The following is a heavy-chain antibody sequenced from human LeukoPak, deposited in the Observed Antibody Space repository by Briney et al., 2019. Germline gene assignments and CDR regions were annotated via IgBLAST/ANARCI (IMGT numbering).Heavy chain of an antibody. CDR1: GFTLSGSA. J-gene: IGHJ4*02. V-gene: IGHV3-73*01. Sequence: GGSLRLSCAASGFTLSGSAMHWVRQASGKGLEWVGRISSKTHIYATEYAASVKGRFTFTRDDSKNTAYLQMNSLRAEDTAVYYCANLRQQDWGQGTLVTVSS. D-gene: IGHD6-13*01. CDR3: ANLRQQD. CDR2: ISSKTHIYAT.